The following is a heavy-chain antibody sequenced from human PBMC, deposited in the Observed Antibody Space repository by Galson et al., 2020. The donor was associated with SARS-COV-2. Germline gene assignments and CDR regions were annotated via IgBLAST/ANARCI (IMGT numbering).Heavy chain of an antibody. V-gene: IGHV3-74*01. CDR2: IKTDGSSS. J-gene: IGHJ3*01. CDR3: ARELSGNKYQTDALDV. D-gene: IGHD1-26*01. Sequence: GESLKISCAASGFTLSSQWIHWVRQVPGQGLVWVSRIKTDGSSSSSADSVKGRFTISRDNAKNTVYLQMNSLKAEDTAVYYCARELSGNKYQTDALDVWGQGTMVTVSS. CDR1: GFTLSSQW.